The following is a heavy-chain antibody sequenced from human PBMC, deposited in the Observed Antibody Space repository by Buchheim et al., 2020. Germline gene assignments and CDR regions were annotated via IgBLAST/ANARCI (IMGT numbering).Heavy chain of an antibody. CDR1: GYSFTSYW. CDR2: IDPSDSYT. CDR3: ARHYGDGYNYFDY. V-gene: IGHV5-10-1*01. Sequence: EVQLVQSGAEVKKPGESLKISCKGSGYSFTSYWIGWVRQMPGKGLEWMGRIDPSDSYTNYSPSFQGHVPISAAKSIRPAYPQWSSLKASDTAMYYCARHYGDGYNYFDYWGQGTL. J-gene: IGHJ4*02. D-gene: IGHD5-24*01.